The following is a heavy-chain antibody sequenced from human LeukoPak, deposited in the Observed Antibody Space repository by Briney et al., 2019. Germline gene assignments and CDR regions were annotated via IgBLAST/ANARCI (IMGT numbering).Heavy chain of an antibody. CDR1: GGSFSGYY. CDR3: ARASYYGSGSFGY. CDR2: INHSGST. J-gene: IGHJ4*02. V-gene: IGHV4-34*01. D-gene: IGHD3-10*01. Sequence: SETLSLTCAVYGGSFSGYYWSWIRQPPGKGLEWIGEINHSGSTNYNPSLKSRVTISVDTSKNQFSLKLSSVTAADTAVCYCARASYYGSGSFGYWGQGTLVTVSS.